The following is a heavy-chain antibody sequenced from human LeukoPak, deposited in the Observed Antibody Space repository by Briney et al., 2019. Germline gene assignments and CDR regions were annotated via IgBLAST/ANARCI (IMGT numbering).Heavy chain of an antibody. Sequence: GGSLRLSCAASGFTFTNYAMHWVRQAPGKGLEWVALISYDGTEKHYADSVKGRFTISRDNSKNTLYLQMNGLRADGTAVYYCARVHSSSWYCCSDYWGQGTLVTVSS. J-gene: IGHJ4*02. CDR1: GFTFTNYA. D-gene: IGHD6-13*01. CDR2: ISYDGTEK. CDR3: ARVHSSSWYCCSDY. V-gene: IGHV3-30-3*01.